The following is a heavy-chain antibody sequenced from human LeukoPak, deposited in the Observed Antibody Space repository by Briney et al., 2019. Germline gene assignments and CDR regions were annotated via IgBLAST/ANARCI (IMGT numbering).Heavy chain of an antibody. CDR2: IRYDGSNK. J-gene: IGHJ4*02. CDR1: GFTFSSYG. Sequence: PGGSLRLSCAASGFTFSSYGMHWVRQAPAKGLEWVAFIRYDGSNKYYADSVKGRFTISRDNSKNTLYLQMNSLRAEDTAVYYCAKDRQLALDGWGQGTLVTVSS. CDR3: AKDRQLALDG. D-gene: IGHD6-6*01. V-gene: IGHV3-30*02.